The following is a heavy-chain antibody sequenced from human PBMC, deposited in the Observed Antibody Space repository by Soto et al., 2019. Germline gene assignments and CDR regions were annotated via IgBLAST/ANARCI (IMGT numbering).Heavy chain of an antibody. Sequence: SETLSLTCSVSGDSISRNGYFCTWIRQHPGKGLEWIGYIYYDGRSYYTPSLKSRVIISVDTSKNQISLNLTAVTAADTAVYYCARGTMLRAPRYYYAMDVWGQGTPATVSS. D-gene: IGHD3-10*01. J-gene: IGHJ6*02. V-gene: IGHV4-31*03. CDR1: GDSISRNGYF. CDR3: ARGTMLRAPRYYYAMDV. CDR2: IYYDGRS.